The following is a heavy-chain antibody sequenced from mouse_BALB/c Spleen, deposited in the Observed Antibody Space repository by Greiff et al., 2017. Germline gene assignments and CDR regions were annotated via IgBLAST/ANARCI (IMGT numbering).Heavy chain of an antibody. D-gene: IGHD2-3*01. J-gene: IGHJ4*01. CDR2: ISYSGST. V-gene: IGHV3-2*02. CDR3: ARRGGYEYYAMDY. Sequence: EVQLQESGPGLVKPSQSLSLTCTVTGYSITSDYAWNWIRQFPGNKLEWMGYISYSGSTSYNPSLKSRISITRDTSKNQFFLQLNSVTTEDTATYYCARRGGYEYYAMDYWGQGTSVTVSS. CDR1: GYSITSDYA.